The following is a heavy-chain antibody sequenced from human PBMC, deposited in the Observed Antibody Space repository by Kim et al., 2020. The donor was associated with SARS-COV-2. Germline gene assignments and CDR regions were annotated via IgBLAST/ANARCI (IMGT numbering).Heavy chain of an antibody. CDR2: ISGSGGST. D-gene: IGHD3-10*01. Sequence: GGSLRLSCAASGFTFSSYAMSWVRQAPGKGLEWVSAISGSGGSTYYAASVRGRFTISRDNPKTTLYLQMTSRRPGDTAVYYCAKSGAVWGQGPTATVS. V-gene: IGHV3-23*01. J-gene: IGHJ6*02. CDR1: GFTFSSYA. CDR3: AKSGAV.